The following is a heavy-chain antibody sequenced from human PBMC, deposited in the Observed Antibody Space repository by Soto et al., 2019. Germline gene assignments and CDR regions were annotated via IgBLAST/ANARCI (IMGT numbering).Heavy chain of an antibody. J-gene: IGHJ4*02. V-gene: IGHV3-9*01. CDR2: ISWNSGSI. D-gene: IGHD4-4*01. CDR3: AKDIGMTKVTTLFDY. Sequence: EVQLVESGGGLVQPGRSLRLSCAASGFTFDDYAMHWVRQAPGKGLEWVSGISWNSGSIGYADSVKGRFTISRDNAKNSLYLQMNRLRAEDTALYYGAKDIGMTKVTTLFDYWGQGTLVTVSS. CDR1: GFTFDDYA.